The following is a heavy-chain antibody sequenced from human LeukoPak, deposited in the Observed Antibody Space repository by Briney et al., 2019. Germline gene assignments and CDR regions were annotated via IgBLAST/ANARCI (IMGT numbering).Heavy chain of an antibody. V-gene: IGHV4-59*11. CDR3: ARAGYDSPFDY. CDR1: GGSISSHY. D-gene: IGHD5-12*01. CDR2: IYHSGST. Sequence: SETLSLTCTVSGGSISSHYWSWIRQPPGKGLEWIGYIYHSGSTNYNPSLKSRVTISVDTSKNQFSLKLSSVTAADTAVYYCARAGYDSPFDYWGQGTLVTVSS. J-gene: IGHJ4*02.